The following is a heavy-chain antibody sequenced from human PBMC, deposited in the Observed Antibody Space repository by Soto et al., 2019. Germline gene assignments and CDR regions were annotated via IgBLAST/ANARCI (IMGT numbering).Heavy chain of an antibody. Sequence: SETLSLTCTVSGDSISGYYWNWIRQPAGKGLEWIGRIYASGSTISNRSLRSRVALSVDTSKNQFSLNLNSVTAADTAMYYCARYGYSTAWYTAFDSWSQGILVTVSS. CDR1: GDSISGYY. V-gene: IGHV4-4*07. CDR2: IYASGST. CDR3: ARYGYSTAWYTAFDS. J-gene: IGHJ4*02. D-gene: IGHD6-19*01.